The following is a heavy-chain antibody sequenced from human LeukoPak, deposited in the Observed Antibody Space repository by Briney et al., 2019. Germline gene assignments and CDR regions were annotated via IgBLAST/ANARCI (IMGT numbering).Heavy chain of an antibody. V-gene: IGHV4-39*01. Sequence: SETLSLTCTISGGFVSSSSYYWGCIRQPPGKGLEWIGDIYYSGSTYYNPALKSRVSMSIDTSKNQFSLGLRSVAAADTALYYCARRRYYDSTGYLEWGQGTLVTVTS. J-gene: IGHJ1*01. CDR2: IYYSGST. D-gene: IGHD3-22*01. CDR3: ARRRYYDSTGYLE. CDR1: GGFVSSSSYY.